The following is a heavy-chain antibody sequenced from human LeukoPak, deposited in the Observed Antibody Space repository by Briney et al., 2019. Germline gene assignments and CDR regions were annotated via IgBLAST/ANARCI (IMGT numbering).Heavy chain of an antibody. J-gene: IGHJ6*02. CDR2: IYNSGST. D-gene: IGHD3-22*01. V-gene: IGHV4-59*01. CDR1: GGSISSYY. CDR3: ARGKYDSRGFGMDV. Sequence: ETLSLTCTVSGGSISSYYWSWIRQPPGKGLEWIGYIYNSGSTNYNPSLRSRGIISVDKSKNQFSLRVSSVTAADTAVYYCARGKYDSRGFGMDVWGQGTTVTVSS.